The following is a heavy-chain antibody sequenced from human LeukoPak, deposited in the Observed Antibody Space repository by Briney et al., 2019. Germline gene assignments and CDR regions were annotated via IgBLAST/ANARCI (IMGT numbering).Heavy chain of an antibody. J-gene: IGHJ4*02. D-gene: IGHD3-16*01. CDR3: AKEWVPYNRIYDCFHF. CDR2: IMGCGET. V-gene: IGHV3-23*01. CDR1: GWIFIMFV. Sequence: GWALTLSFISCGWIFIMFVMRWLGPPAWKGLEWVSIMGCGETYDADSVKGPFTISRDDSKNMVSLQINSLRAEDTAVYYCAKEWVPYNRIYDCFHFWGRGTLVTVSS.